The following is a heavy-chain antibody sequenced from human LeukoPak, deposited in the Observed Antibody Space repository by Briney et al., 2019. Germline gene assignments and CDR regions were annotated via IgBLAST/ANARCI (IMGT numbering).Heavy chain of an antibody. CDR2: ISAAGGST. D-gene: IGHD6-13*01. J-gene: IGHJ4*02. CDR1: GFTFSSYA. Sequence: PGGSLRLSCAASGFTFSSYAMSWVRQAPGKGLEWVSAISAAGGSTYYADSVKGRFTISRDNSKNTLYLQMNSLRAEDTALYYCAKRLVYSSSWCYFDYWGQGTLVTVSS. V-gene: IGHV3-23*01. CDR3: AKRLVYSSSWCYFDY.